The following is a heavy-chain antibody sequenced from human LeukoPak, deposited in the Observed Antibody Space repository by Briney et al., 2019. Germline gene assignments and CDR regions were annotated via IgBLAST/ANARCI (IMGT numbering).Heavy chain of an antibody. Sequence: GGSLRLSCAASRFTVSSNYMSWVRQAPGKGLEWVSVIYSGGSTYYADSVKGRFTISRDNSKNTLYLQMNSLRAEDTAVYYCARVSDGCAGGYYFDYWGPGTLVTVSS. D-gene: IGHD3-16*01. J-gene: IGHJ4*02. CDR3: ARVSDGCAGGYYFDY. V-gene: IGHV3-53*01. CDR1: RFTVSSNY. CDR2: IYSGGST.